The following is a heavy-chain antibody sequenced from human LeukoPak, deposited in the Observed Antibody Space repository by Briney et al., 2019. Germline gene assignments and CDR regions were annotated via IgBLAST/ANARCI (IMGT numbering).Heavy chain of an antibody. J-gene: IGHJ3*02. V-gene: IGHV3-7*01. CDR2: IKQDGSEK. CDR3: ARTIVVVITHDAFDI. CDR1: GFTFSSYW. D-gene: IGHD3-22*01. Sequence: PGGSLRLSCAASGFTFSSYWMSWVRQAPGKGLEWVANIKQDGSEKYYVDSVKRRLTISRDNAKNSLYLQMNSLRAEDTAVYYCARTIVVVITHDAFDIWGQGTMVTVSS.